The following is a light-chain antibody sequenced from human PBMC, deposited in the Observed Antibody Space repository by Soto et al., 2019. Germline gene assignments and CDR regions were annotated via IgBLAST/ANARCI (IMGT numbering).Light chain of an antibody. CDR2: GNS. CDR1: SSNIGAGYD. V-gene: IGLV1-40*01. J-gene: IGLJ2*01. CDR3: QSYDSSLSGPVV. Sequence: SVLTQPPSVSGAPGQRVTISCTGSSSNIGAGYDVHWYQQLPGTAPKLLIYGNSNRPSGVPDRFSGSKSGTSASLAITGLQAEDEADYSCQSYDSSLSGPVVFGGGTQLTVL.